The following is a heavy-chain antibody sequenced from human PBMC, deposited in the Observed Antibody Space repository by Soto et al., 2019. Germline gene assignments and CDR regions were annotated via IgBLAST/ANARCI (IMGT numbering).Heavy chain of an antibody. CDR3: TKKEPGIFPLDS. CDR1: GFNFSSFI. Sequence: GGSLSLCSAASGFNFSSFIMNWLRPPPGKGLEWVSYISSSSSTIYYADSVKGRFTISRDKSSNTVDLLMNSLGAEDTAIYYYTKKEPGIFPLDSWGQGIWVTGS. D-gene: IGHD1-20*01. CDR2: ISSSSSTI. J-gene: IGHJ4*02. V-gene: IGHV3-48*01.